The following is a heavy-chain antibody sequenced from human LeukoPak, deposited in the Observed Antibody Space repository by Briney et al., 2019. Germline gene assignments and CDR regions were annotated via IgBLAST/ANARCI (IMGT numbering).Heavy chain of an antibody. D-gene: IGHD3-10*01. V-gene: IGHV3-30-3*01. Sequence: GRSLRLSCVASGFTFSHYTMHWVRQAPGKGLEWVAVILYDGSNKYYADSVKGRFTISRDNSKNTLYLQMNSLRAEDTAVYYCARDRFGSGTYLDYWGQGTLVTVSS. J-gene: IGHJ4*02. CDR1: GFTFSHYT. CDR3: ARDRFGSGTYLDY. CDR2: ILYDGSNK.